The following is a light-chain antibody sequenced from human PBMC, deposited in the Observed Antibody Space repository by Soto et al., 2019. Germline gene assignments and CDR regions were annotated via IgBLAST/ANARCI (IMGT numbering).Light chain of an antibody. J-gene: IGKJ4*01. V-gene: IGKV3-11*01. CDR3: EQRSNWPVLT. CDR1: QSVSSY. CDR2: DAS. Sequence: EIVLTQSPAPLSLSPGERATLSCRASQSVSSYLAWYQQKPGQAPRLLLYDASNRATGIPARFSGSGSGTDFTLTISSLEPEDFAVYYCEQRSNWPVLTFGGGTKVEIK.